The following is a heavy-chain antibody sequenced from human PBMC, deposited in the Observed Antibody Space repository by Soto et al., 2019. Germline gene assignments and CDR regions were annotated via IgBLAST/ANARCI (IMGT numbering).Heavy chain of an antibody. CDR3: AKASDQQWVRLTFDY. V-gene: IGHV3-23*01. CDR1: GFFFSSYT. CDR2: FSATSENT. J-gene: IGHJ4*02. D-gene: IGHD6-19*01. Sequence: EVQLLESGGGLVQPGGSLRLSCVGSGFFFSSYTMTWVRQAPGKGLEWVSSFSATSENTYYADSVRGRFTISRDNSKNTLFRQMNSLTAEDTAMYYCAKASDQQWVRLTFDYGGQGILVIFSS.